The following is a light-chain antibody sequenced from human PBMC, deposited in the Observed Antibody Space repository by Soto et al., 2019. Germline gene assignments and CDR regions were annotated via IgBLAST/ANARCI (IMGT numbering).Light chain of an antibody. CDR3: QKYGSSPWT. J-gene: IGKJ1*01. V-gene: IGKV3-20*01. CDR1: QSVSSSY. CDR2: GAS. Sequence: EIVLTQSPGTLSLSPGERATLSCRASQSVSSSYLAWYQQKPGQAPRPLIYGASSRAIGIPDRFSGSGSGKDFPLTISRLEPEDFAVYYCQKYGSSPWTFGQGTKVDIK.